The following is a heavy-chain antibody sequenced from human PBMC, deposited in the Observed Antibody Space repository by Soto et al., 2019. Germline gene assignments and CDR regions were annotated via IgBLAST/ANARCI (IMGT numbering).Heavy chain of an antibody. J-gene: IGHJ5*02. CDR1: GGSISSGDYY. Sequence: SATPSLTCTVSGGSISSGDYYWSWIRQPPGKGLEWIGYIYYSGSTYYNPSLKSRVTISVDTSKNQFSLKLSSVTAADTAVYYCARDVATMVGWFDPWGQGTRVTVSS. D-gene: IGHD5-12*01. CDR2: IYYSGST. V-gene: IGHV4-30-4*01. CDR3: ARDVATMVGWFDP.